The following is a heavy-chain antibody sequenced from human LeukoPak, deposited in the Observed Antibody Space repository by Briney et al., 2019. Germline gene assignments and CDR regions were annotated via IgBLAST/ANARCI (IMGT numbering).Heavy chain of an antibody. D-gene: IGHD2-8*01. CDR1: GGSISSGGYY. J-gene: IGHJ4*02. Sequence: PSETLSLTCTVSGGSISSGGYYWSWIRQHPGKGLEWIGYIYYSGSTYYNPSLKSRVTISVDTSKNQFSLKLSSVTAADTAVYYCARSGRGGVFGYFDYWGQGTLVTVSS. CDR3: ARSGRGGVFGYFDY. V-gene: IGHV4-31*03. CDR2: IYYSGST.